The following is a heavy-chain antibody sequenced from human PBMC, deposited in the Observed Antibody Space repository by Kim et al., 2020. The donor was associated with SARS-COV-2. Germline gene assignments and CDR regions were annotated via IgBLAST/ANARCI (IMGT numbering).Heavy chain of an antibody. CDR1: GGSISSSSYY. CDR3: ARQTGIAAAGSVTGRTPYYGMDV. D-gene: IGHD6-13*01. J-gene: IGHJ6*02. Sequence: SETLSLTCTVSGGSISSSSYYWGWIRQPPGKGLEWIGSIYYSGSTYYNPSLKSRVTISVDTSKNQFSLKLSSVTAADTAVYYCARQTGIAAAGSVTGRTPYYGMDVWGQGTTVTVSS. CDR2: IYYSGST. V-gene: IGHV4-39*01.